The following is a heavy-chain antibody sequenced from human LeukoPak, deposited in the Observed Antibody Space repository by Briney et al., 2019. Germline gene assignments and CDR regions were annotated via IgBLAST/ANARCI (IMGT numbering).Heavy chain of an antibody. CDR2: IKSKTDGGTT. CDR1: GFSFSCAW. V-gene: IGHV3-15*01. D-gene: IGHD1-26*01. CDR3: NIDVCGGSYPFDY. Sequence: GGSLRLSCAASGFSFSCAWMSWVRQAPGKGLEWVAHIKSKTDGGTTDYAAPVRGRFTISRDDSKNTLYLQMNSLKTEDTGVYYCNIDVCGGSYPFDYWGQGALVTVSS. J-gene: IGHJ4*02.